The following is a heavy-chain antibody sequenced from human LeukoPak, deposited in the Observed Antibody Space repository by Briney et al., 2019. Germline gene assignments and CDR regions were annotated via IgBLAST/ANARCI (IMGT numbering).Heavy chain of an antibody. V-gene: IGHV1-18*01. CDR1: GYAFTSYG. D-gene: IGHD2-21*01. CDR2: ISAYNSNT. CDR3: ARASKAYTGTNWFDP. J-gene: IGHJ5*02. Sequence: ASVKVSCKASGYAFTSYGISWVRQAPGQGLEWMGWISAYNSNTNYAQKLQGRVTMTTDTSTSTAYMQLRSLRSDDTAVYYCARASKAYTGTNWFDPWGQGTLVTVSS.